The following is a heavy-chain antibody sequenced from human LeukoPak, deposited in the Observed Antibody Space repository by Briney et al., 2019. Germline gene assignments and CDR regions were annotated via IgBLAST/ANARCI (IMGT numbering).Heavy chain of an antibody. D-gene: IGHD6-19*01. CDR2: ISSNGGST. CDR1: GFTFSSYA. CDR3: ATGFPHIAVAAYYFDY. Sequence: QPGGSLRLSCAASGFTFSSYAMHWVRQAPGKGLEYVSAISSNGGSTYYANSVKGRFTISRDNSKNTLYLQMGSLRAEDMAVYYCATGFPHIAVAAYYFDYWGQGTLVTVSS. J-gene: IGHJ4*02. V-gene: IGHV3-64*01.